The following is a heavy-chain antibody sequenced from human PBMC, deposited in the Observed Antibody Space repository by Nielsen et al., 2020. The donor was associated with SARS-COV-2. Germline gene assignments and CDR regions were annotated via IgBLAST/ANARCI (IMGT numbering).Heavy chain of an antibody. D-gene: IGHD6-13*01. CDR2: ISSSSSYI. CDR1: GFTFSSYS. V-gene: IGHV3-21*01. Sequence: GESLKISCAASGFTFSSYSMNWVRQAPGKGLEWVSSISSSSSYIYYADSVKGRFTISRDNAKNSLYLQMNSLRAEDTAVYYCARDRSSSSWYHYAFDIWGQGTMVTVSS. CDR3: ARDRSSSSWYHYAFDI. J-gene: IGHJ3*02.